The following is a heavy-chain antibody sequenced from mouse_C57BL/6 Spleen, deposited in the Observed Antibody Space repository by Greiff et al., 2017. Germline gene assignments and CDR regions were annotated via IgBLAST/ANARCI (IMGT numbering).Heavy chain of an antibody. CDR2: IHPSDSDT. CDR1: GYTFTSYW. V-gene: IGHV1-74*01. D-gene: IGHD2-5*01. J-gene: IGHJ3*01. CDR3: ANTYYSNPFAY. Sequence: QVQLKQPGAELVKPGASVKVSCKASGYTFTSYWMHWVKQRPGQGLEWIGRIHPSDSDTNYNQKFKGKATLTVDKSSSTAYMQLSSLTSEDSAVYYCANTYYSNPFAYWGQGTLVTVSA.